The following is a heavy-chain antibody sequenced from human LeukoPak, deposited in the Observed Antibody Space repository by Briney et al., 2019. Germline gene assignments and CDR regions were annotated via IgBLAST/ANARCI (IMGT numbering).Heavy chain of an antibody. V-gene: IGHV1-69*04. D-gene: IGHD2-2*01. J-gene: IGHJ4*02. CDR2: IIPILGIA. CDR3: AREFLGNPTVVVPAAMKELDY. CDR1: GGTFSSYA. Sequence: GASVKVSCKASGGTFSSYAISWVRQAPGQGLEWMGRIIPILGIANYAQKFQGRVTITADKSTSTAYMELSSLRSEDTAVYYCAREFLGNPTVVVPAAMKELDYWGQGTLVTVSS.